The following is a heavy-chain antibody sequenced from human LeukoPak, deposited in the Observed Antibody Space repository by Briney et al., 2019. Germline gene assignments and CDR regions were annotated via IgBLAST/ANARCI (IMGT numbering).Heavy chain of an antibody. Sequence: SETLSLTCIVSGGSISSSIYYWSWIRQPPGKGLEWIGEINHSGSTNYNPSLKSRVTISVDTSKNQFSLKLSSVTAADTAVYYCARSGLTYYYYYYMDAWGKGTTVTVSS. CDR1: GGSISSSIYY. CDR3: ARSGLTYYYYYYMDA. J-gene: IGHJ6*03. CDR2: INHSGST. V-gene: IGHV4-39*07. D-gene: IGHD3-10*01.